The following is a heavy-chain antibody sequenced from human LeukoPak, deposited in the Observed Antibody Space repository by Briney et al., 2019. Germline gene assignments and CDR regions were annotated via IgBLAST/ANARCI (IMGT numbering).Heavy chain of an antibody. CDR1: GYTFTRYT. Sequence: ASVNVSCKASGYTFTRYTMHWVRQAPGQRLEWMGWINAGNGNTKSSQKFQGRVTITRDTSATTAYMELSSLRSEDTAVYYCARGGSLDYWGQGTLVTVSS. D-gene: IGHD6-13*01. J-gene: IGHJ4*02. V-gene: IGHV1-3*01. CDR2: INAGNGNT. CDR3: ARGGSLDY.